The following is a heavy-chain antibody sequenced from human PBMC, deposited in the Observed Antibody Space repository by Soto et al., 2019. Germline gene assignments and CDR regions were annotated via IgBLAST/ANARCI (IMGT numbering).Heavy chain of an antibody. CDR3: ARGSGYYYWDDY. D-gene: IGHD3-22*01. CDR2: INPSGGST. J-gene: IGHJ4*02. V-gene: IGHV1-46*01. Sequence: ASVKVSCKASGYTFTSYYMHWLRQAPGQGLEWMGIINPSGGSTSYAQKFQGRVTITRDTSASTAYMELSSLRSEDTAVYYCARGSGYYYWDDYWGQGTLVTVSS. CDR1: GYTFTSYY.